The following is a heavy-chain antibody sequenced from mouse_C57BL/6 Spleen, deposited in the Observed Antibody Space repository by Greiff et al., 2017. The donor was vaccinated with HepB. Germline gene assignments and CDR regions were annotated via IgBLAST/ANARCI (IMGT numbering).Heavy chain of an antibody. Sequence: QVQLQQSGPGLVAPSQSLSITCTVSGFSLTSYGVDWVRQSPGKGLEWLGVIWGVGSTNYNSALKSRLSISKDNSKSQVFLKMNSLQTDDTAMYYCASGAAQAPFAYWGQGTLVTVSA. V-gene: IGHV2-6*01. J-gene: IGHJ3*01. CDR2: IWGVGST. CDR1: GFSLTSYG. D-gene: IGHD3-2*02. CDR3: ASGAAQAPFAY.